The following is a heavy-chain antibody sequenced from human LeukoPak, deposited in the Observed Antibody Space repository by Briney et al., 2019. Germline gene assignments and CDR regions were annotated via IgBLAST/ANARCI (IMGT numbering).Heavy chain of an antibody. V-gene: IGHV3-7*01. CDR1: GFTFNRCW. D-gene: IGHD2-21*02. CDR3: TSWGDTTAEYFQR. CDR2: INPDGRDT. J-gene: IGHJ1*01. Sequence: EGSLRLSCVVSGFTFNRCWMNWVRQAPGKGLEWVAHINPDGRDTYYVDSVKGRFTISRDNAQNSMYLQMNSLRVEDTAVYYCTSWGDTTAEYFQRWGQGTLVTVSS.